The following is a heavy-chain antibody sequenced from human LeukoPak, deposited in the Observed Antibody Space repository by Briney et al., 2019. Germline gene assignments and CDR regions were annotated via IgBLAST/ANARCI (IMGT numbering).Heavy chain of an antibody. CDR1: GFIFSTYA. CDR3: ARGGGGSGTDPYYYNGMDV. CDR2: ISYDGNNE. Sequence: GASLRLSCAASGFIFSTYALHWVRQVPGKGLEWVAVISYDGNNEFYLDSVKGRFTISRDNTKNSLYVEMNNLSAEDTAVYYCARGGGGSGTDPYYYNGMDVWGHGTTVTVSS. D-gene: IGHD3-10*01. V-gene: IGHV3-30-3*01. J-gene: IGHJ6*02.